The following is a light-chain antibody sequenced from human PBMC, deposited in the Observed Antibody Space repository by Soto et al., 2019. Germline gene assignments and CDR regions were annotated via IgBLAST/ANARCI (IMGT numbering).Light chain of an antibody. CDR3: AAWDGSLNVVL. Sequence: QYALTQPPSASGTPGQRVTISGSGSSSNIGTNIVNWYQQFPRSAPKLLMYSSNQRPSGVPDRFSGSKSGTSASLAISGLQSEDEADYYCAAWDGSLNVVLFGGGTKVTVL. V-gene: IGLV1-44*01. J-gene: IGLJ3*02. CDR2: SSN. CDR1: SSNIGTNI.